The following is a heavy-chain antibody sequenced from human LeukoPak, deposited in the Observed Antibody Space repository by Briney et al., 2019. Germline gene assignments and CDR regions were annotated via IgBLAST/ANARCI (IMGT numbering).Heavy chain of an antibody. D-gene: IGHD3/OR15-3a*01. Sequence: SGTLSLTCTVSDGSISTYYWSWIRQPAGKGLEWIGRIYTTGSTNYNPSLKSRVTMSVDTSKNQFSLKLTSVTAADTAVYYCARGGLPRENWFDPWGQGTLVTVSS. J-gene: IGHJ5*02. CDR2: IYTTGST. V-gene: IGHV4-4*07. CDR1: DGSISTYY. CDR3: ARGGLPRENWFDP.